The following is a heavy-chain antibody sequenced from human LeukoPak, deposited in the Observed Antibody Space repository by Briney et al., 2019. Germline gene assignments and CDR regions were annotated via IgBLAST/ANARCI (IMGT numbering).Heavy chain of an antibody. CDR2: ICDSGRTI. D-gene: IGHD3-22*01. J-gene: IGHJ4*02. CDR1: GFTFSDYY. V-gene: IGHV3-11*01. CDR3: ARDRLGDYDHSGYYDK. Sequence: GGSLRLSCAASGFTFSDYYMNWIRQAPGKGLEWVSYICDSGRTIYYADSVKGRFTISRDNDKNSAYLQMNNLRAEDTAVYYCARDRLGDYDHSGYYDKWGQGTLVIVSS.